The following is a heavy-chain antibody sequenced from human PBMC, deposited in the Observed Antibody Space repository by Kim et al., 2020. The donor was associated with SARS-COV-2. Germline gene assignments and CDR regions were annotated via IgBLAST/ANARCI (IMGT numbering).Heavy chain of an antibody. D-gene: IGHD2-21*02. J-gene: IGHJ3*02. V-gene: IGHV1-18*01. Sequence: LQGRVTMTTDTSTSTAYMELRSLRSDDTAVYYCARDCGGDCYRGSDAFDIWGQGTMVTVSS. CDR3: ARDCGGDCYRGSDAFDI.